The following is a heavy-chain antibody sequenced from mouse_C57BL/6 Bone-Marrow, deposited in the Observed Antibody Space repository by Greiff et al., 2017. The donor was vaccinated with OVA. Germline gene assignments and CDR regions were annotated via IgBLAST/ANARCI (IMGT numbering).Heavy chain of an antibody. Sequence: EVKLMESGGGLVQPGGSLSLSCAASGFTFTDYYMSWVRQPPGKALEWLGFIRNKANGYTTEYSASVKGRFTISRDNSQSILYLQKNALRAEDSATYYCASTGSLYWYFDVWGTGTTVTVSS. CDR2: IRNKANGYTT. J-gene: IGHJ1*03. D-gene: IGHD1-2*01. V-gene: IGHV7-3*01. CDR3: ASTGSLYWYFDV. CDR1: GFTFTDYY.